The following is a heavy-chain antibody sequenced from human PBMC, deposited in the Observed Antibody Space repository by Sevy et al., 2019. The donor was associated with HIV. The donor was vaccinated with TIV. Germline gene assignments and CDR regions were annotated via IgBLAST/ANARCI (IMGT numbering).Heavy chain of an antibody. V-gene: IGHV1-18*01. CDR3: AKDRGCCSGGSCYIQV. CDR1: GYPFTSFG. Sequence: ASVKVSCKGSGYPFTSFGISWVRQAPGQGLEWMGWINTNNGNANYAQKYQGRVTMTRDTSTSTAYMELRSLRSDDTAVYYCAKDRGCCSGGSCYIQVWGQGTLVTVS. D-gene: IGHD2-15*01. J-gene: IGHJ1*01. CDR2: INTNNGNA.